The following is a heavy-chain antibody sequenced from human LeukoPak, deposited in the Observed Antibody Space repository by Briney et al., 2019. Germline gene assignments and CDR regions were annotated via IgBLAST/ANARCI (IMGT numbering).Heavy chain of an antibody. CDR3: ARDRDWNSGFDY. D-gene: IGHD1-7*01. V-gene: IGHV3-30*02. J-gene: IGHJ4*02. Sequence: PGGSLRLSCAASGFTFSSYGMHWVRQAPGKGLEWVAFIRYDGSNKYYADSVKGRFTISRDNSKNTLYLQMNSLRVEDTAVYYCARDRDWNSGFDYWGQGTLVTVSS. CDR2: IRYDGSNK. CDR1: GFTFSSYG.